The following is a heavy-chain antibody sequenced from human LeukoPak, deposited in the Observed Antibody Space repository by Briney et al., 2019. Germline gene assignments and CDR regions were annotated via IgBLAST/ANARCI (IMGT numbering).Heavy chain of an antibody. Sequence: NPSETLSLTCAVYGGSFSGYYWSWIRQPAGKGLEWIGRIYTSGSTNYDPSLKSRVTMSVDTSKNQFSLKLSSVTAADTAVYYCASYYYDSSGLREDYFDYWGQGTLVTVSS. CDR2: IYTSGST. V-gene: IGHV4-59*10. CDR3: ASYYYDSSGLREDYFDY. J-gene: IGHJ4*02. CDR1: GGSFSGYY. D-gene: IGHD3-22*01.